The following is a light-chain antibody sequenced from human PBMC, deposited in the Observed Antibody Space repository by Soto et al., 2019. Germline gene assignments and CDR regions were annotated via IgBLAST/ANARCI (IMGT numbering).Light chain of an antibody. V-gene: IGKV3-20*01. CDR2: GVS. CDR1: QSVSSSY. J-gene: IGKJ1*01. Sequence: EIVLTQSPGTLSLSPGERATLSCRASQSVSSSYLVWYQQKPGQAPRLLIYGVSNRATGIPDRFSGSGSGTDFTLTISRLEPEDFAVYYCHQYGSSPRTFGQGTKVEIK. CDR3: HQYGSSPRT.